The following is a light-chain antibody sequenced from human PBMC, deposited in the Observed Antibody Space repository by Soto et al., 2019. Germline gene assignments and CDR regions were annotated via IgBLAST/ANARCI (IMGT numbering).Light chain of an antibody. Sequence: DIVMTQSPDSLAVSLGERATINCKSSQSFLYNSNNKNYLAWYQPNPGQAPKMVIYWASTRESGVPDRFSGSGSGTNFTLTVSSLQAEDVAVYYCQQYRSSPFTFGPGTKVDI. CDR1: QSFLYNSNNKNY. CDR3: QQYRSSPFT. V-gene: IGKV4-1*01. J-gene: IGKJ3*01. CDR2: WAS.